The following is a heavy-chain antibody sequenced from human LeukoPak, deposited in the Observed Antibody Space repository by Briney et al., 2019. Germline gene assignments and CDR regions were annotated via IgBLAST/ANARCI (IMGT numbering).Heavy chain of an antibody. V-gene: IGHV1-69*04. CDR2: IIPILGIA. CDR1: GGTFSSYA. CDR3: ARAASAWYAFDI. J-gene: IGHJ3*02. Sequence: ASVKVSCKASGGTFSSYAISWVRQAPGQGLEWMGRIIPILGIANYAQKFQGRVKITADKSTSTAYMELSSLRSEDTAVYYCARAASAWYAFDIWGQGTMVTVSS. D-gene: IGHD2-15*01.